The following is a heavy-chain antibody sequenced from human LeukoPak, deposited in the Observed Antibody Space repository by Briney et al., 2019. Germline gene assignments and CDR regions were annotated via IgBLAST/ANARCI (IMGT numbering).Heavy chain of an antibody. D-gene: IGHD6-13*01. CDR1: GFTFTNYW. CDR2: INQNRVEI. V-gene: IGHV3-7*01. CDR3: ARDFGSAAAIYEY. J-gene: IGHJ4*02. Sequence: GGSLRLSCVTSGFTFTNYWMTWVRQAPGKGLEWVANINQNRVEIYYVEYVKGRFTISRDSGRNSLFLQMNSLRAEDTAVYYCARDFGSAAAIYEYWGQGTLVTVSS.